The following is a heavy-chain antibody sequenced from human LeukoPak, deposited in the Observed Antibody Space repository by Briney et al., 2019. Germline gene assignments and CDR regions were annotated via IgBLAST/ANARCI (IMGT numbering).Heavy chain of an antibody. D-gene: IGHD6-19*01. CDR3: ARDSGSGWYGG. CDR2: IYYSGST. CDR1: GGSISSYY. Sequence: SETLSLTCTVSGGSISSYYWSWIRQPPGKGLEWIGYIYYSGSTNYNPSLKSRVTISVDTSKNQFSLKLSSVTAADTAVYYCARDSGSGWYGGWGQGTLVTVSS. V-gene: IGHV4-59*12. J-gene: IGHJ4*02.